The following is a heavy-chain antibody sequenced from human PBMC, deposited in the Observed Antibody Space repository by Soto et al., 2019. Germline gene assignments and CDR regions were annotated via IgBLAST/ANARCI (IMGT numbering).Heavy chain of an antibody. CDR1: GGSISSGGYY. D-gene: IGHD1-20*01. V-gene: IGHV4-31*03. Sequence: SETLSLTCTVSGGSISSGGYYWSWIRQHPGKGLEWIGYIYYSGSTYYNPSLKSRVTISVDTSKNQFSLKLSSVTAADTAVYYWARDARINGTFGYDYWGQGTLVTVSS. CDR2: IYYSGST. J-gene: IGHJ4*02. CDR3: ARDARINGTFGYDY.